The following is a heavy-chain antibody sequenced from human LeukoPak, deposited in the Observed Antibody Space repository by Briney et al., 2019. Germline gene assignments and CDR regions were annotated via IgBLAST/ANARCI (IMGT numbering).Heavy chain of an antibody. Sequence: PGGSLRLSCAASGFTFSSYAMSWVRQAPGKGLEWVSAISGSGGSTYYADSVKGRFTISRDNSKNTLYLQMNSLRAEDTAVYYCAKVSGSGYDEHYYDSSGYYPHAFDIWGQGTMVTVSS. CDR1: GFTFSSYA. CDR3: AKVSGSGYDEHYYDSSGYYPHAFDI. V-gene: IGHV3-23*01. J-gene: IGHJ3*02. D-gene: IGHD3-22*01. CDR2: ISGSGGST.